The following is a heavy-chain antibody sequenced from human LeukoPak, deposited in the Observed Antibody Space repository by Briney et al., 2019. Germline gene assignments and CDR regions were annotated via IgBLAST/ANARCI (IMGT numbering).Heavy chain of an antibody. J-gene: IGHJ3*02. D-gene: IGHD3/OR15-3a*01. V-gene: IGHV3-7*01. CDR3: ARNLVWGAFDI. Sequence: GGSLRLSCAASGFTFSSYWMSWVRQAPGKGLEWVANINQHGGEKNYVDSVKGRFTISRDSAKNSLNLLMNSLRGDDTAVYYCARNLVWGAFDIWGQGTMITVSS. CDR2: INQHGGEK. CDR1: GFTFSSYW.